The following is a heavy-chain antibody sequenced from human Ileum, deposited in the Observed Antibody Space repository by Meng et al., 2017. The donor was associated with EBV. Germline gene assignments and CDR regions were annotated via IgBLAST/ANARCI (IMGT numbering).Heavy chain of an antibody. Sequence: AQPAEEAPGVATSSGTSSLSCGVSGDFINNYDWLTCVRQPPGKGLEWIGEINNSGSTNYNPSLQSRATISVDMSKKQFYLKLRYVTAADTYVYYCARTGVGLAFDYWGLGTLVTVSS. V-gene: IGHV4-4*02. J-gene: IGHJ4*02. D-gene: IGHD2-8*01. CDR3: ARTGVGLAFDY. CDR1: GDFINNYDW. CDR2: INNSGST.